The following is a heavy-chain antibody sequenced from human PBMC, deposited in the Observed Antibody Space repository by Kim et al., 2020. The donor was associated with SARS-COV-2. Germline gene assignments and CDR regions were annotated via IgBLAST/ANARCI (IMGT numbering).Heavy chain of an antibody. Sequence: GGSLRLSCAASGFTFSSYWMSWVRQAPGKGLEWVANIKQDGSEKYYVDSVKGRFTISRDNAKNSLYLQMNSLRAEDTAVYYCARDEFIIDTASHYYYYGMDVWGQGTTVTVSS. CDR2: IKQDGSEK. CDR3: ARDEFIIDTASHYYYYGMDV. V-gene: IGHV3-7*01. D-gene: IGHD5-18*01. CDR1: GFTFSSYW. J-gene: IGHJ6*02.